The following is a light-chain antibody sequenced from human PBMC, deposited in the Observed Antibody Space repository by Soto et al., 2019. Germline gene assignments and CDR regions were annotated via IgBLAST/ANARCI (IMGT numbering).Light chain of an antibody. Sequence: DIQMTQSPSTLSAPIGDRVTITCRASESIRTWLAWYQHKPGKAPKFLIYDASSLESGVPSRFSGSGSGTEFTLTISNLQPDDFATYFCQQYNNYPRTFGQGTKVEIK. J-gene: IGKJ1*01. V-gene: IGKV1-5*01. CDR1: ESIRTW. CDR2: DAS. CDR3: QQYNNYPRT.